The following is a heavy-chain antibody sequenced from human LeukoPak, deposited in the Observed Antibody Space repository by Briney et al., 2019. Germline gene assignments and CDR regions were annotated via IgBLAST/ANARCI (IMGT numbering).Heavy chain of an antibody. V-gene: IGHV1-69*06. D-gene: IGHD3-22*01. Sequence: ASVKVSCKASGYTFTGYYMHWVRQAPGQGLEWMGGIIPIFGTANYAQKFQGRVTITADKSTSTAYMELSSLRSEDTAVYYCARVGYYDFNWFDPWGQGTLVTVSS. CDR1: GYTFTGYY. CDR3: ARVGYYDFNWFDP. CDR2: IIPIFGTA. J-gene: IGHJ5*02.